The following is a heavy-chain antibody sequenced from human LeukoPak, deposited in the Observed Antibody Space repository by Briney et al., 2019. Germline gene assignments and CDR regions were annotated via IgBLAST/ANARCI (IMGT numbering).Heavy chain of an antibody. V-gene: IGHV3-23*01. CDR2: ISTGGGST. Sequence: SGRSLRLSCAASGFTFSSNAMSWVRQAPGKGLEWVSAISTGGGSTYYADSVKGRFTISRDNPNNTLYLQMNNLRAEDTAVYYCAKPRDSIVGTTTPTRLATLDIWGQGTMVTVSS. J-gene: IGHJ3*02. CDR1: GFTFSSNA. D-gene: IGHD1-26*01. CDR3: AKPRDSIVGTTTPTRLATLDI.